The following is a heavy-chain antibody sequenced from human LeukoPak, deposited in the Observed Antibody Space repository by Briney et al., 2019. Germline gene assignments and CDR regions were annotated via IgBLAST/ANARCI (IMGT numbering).Heavy chain of an antibody. CDR1: VGSISTYY. V-gene: IGHV4-4*07. CDR3: ARDGAFSYDSDNLNAFDI. D-gene: IGHD3-16*01. J-gene: IGHJ3*02. Sequence: SETLSLTCTVSVGSISTYYWSWIRQPAGKGLEWIGRIYTGGITDYNPSLNSRVIMSIYTSKNQFSLQLSSVTAADTAVYYCARDGAFSYDSDNLNAFDIWGQGTMVTVSS. CDR2: IYTGGIT.